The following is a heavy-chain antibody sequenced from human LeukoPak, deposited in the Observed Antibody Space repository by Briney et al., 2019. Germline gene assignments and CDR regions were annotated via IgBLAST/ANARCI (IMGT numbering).Heavy chain of an antibody. CDR3: ARDNQYCSGGSCYPGFFDY. V-gene: IGHV3-48*01. J-gene: IGHJ4*02. CDR1: GFTFSSYS. CDR2: ISSSSSTI. D-gene: IGHD2-15*01. Sequence: GGSLRLPCAASGFTFSSYSMNWVRQAPGKGLEWVSYISSSSSTIYYADSVKGRFTISRDNAKNSLYLQMNSLRAEDTAVYYCARDNQYCSGGSCYPGFFDYWGQGTLVTVSS.